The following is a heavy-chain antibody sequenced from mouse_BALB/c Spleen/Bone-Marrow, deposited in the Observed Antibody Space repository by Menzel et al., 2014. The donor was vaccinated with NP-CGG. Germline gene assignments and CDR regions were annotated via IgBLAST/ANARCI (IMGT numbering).Heavy chain of an antibody. J-gene: IGHJ3*01. D-gene: IGHD1-1*01. V-gene: IGHV1-37*01. CDR3: GRSGGSSYVFAY. CDR2: INPYNGDT. Sequence: EVQLQQSGPELVKPGASVKISCKASGYSFTDYFMNWVKQSHGKSLEWIGRINPYNGDTFYNQKFKGKATLTVDKSSSTAHVELLSLTSEDSAVHYCGRSGGSSYVFAYWGQGTLVTVSA. CDR1: GYSFTDYF.